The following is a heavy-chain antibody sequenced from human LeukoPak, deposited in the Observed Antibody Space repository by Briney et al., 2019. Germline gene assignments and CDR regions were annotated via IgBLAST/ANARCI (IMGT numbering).Heavy chain of an antibody. V-gene: IGHV3-11*01. CDR1: GFTFSDYY. J-gene: IGHJ6*03. CDR3: ARDRGGIWFGAEYYMDV. D-gene: IGHD3-10*01. Sequence: GGSLRLSCAASGFTFSDYYMSWIRQAPGKGLEWVSYISSSGHIIYYADSVQGRFTISRDNAKNSLYLQMISLRADDTAVYYCARDRGGIWFGAEYYMDVWGKGTTVTISS. CDR2: ISSSGHII.